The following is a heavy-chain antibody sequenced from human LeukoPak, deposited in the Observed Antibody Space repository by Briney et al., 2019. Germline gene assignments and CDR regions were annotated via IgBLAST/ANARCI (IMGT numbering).Heavy chain of an antibody. CDR3: AKVRGTYRSGYFFDY. CDR2: ISWNSGYI. D-gene: IGHD6-19*01. J-gene: IGHJ4*02. V-gene: IGHV3-9*01. Sequence: PGGSLRLSCAASGFTFDKYAMHWVRQAPGKGLEWLSIISWNSGYIGYADSVKGRFTISRDNAKKSLDLQMNSLRAEDTAFYYCAKVRGTYRSGYFFDYWGQGTLVTVSS. CDR1: GFTFDKYA.